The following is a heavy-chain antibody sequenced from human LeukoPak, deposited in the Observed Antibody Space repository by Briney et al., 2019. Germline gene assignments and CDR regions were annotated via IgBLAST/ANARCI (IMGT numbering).Heavy chain of an antibody. V-gene: IGHV3-23*01. CDR3: AKHKTPGRGAFDI. Sequence: PGGSLRLSCAASGFTFSSYAMSWVRQAPGKGLEWVSAISGSGGSTYYADSVKGRFTISRDNSKNTLHLQMNSLRAEDTAVYYCAKHKTPGRGAFDIWGQGTMVTVSS. J-gene: IGHJ3*02. CDR2: ISGSGGST. D-gene: IGHD1-14*01. CDR1: GFTFSSYA.